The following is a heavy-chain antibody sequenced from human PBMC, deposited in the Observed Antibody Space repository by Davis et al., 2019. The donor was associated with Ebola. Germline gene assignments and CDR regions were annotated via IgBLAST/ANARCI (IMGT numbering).Heavy chain of an antibody. V-gene: IGHV4-34*01. CDR2: INHSGST. J-gene: IGHJ3*02. D-gene: IGHD2-8*01. CDR1: GGSFSGYY. CDR3: ARGLVLRSPGGIDAFDI. Sequence: PSETLSLTCAVYGGSFSGYYWSWIRQPPGKGLEWIGEINHSGSTNYNPSLKSRVTISVDTSKNQFSLKLSSVTAADTAVYYCARGLVLRSPGGIDAFDIWGQGTMVTVSS.